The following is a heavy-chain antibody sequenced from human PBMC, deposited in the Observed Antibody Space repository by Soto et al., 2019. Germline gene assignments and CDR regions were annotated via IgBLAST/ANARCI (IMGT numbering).Heavy chain of an antibody. CDR3: ARHAYDFWSGHPNPRYYYGMDV. Sequence: PGEXLKISCKGSGYSFTSYWIGWVRQMPGKGLEWMGIIYPGDSNTRYSPSLQGQVTISVDKSISTAYLQWSSLKATDTAMYYCARHAYDFWSGHPNPRYYYGMDVWGQGTTVTVSS. V-gene: IGHV5-51*01. CDR2: IYPGDSNT. D-gene: IGHD3-3*01. J-gene: IGHJ6*02. CDR1: GYSFTSYW.